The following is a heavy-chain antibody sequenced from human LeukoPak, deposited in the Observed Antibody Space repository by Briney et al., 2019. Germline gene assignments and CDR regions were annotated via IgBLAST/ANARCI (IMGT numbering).Heavy chain of an antibody. V-gene: IGHV3-21*01. J-gene: IGHJ4*02. CDR3: ARADSGYPDY. D-gene: IGHD5-12*01. CDR2: ISSSSSYI. CDR1: GFTFSSYS. Sequence: GGSLRLSCAASGFTFSSYSMNWVRQAPGKGLEWVSSISSSSSYIYYADSVKGRFTISRDNAKNSLYLQINSLRAEDTAVYYCARADSGYPDYWGQGTLVTVSS.